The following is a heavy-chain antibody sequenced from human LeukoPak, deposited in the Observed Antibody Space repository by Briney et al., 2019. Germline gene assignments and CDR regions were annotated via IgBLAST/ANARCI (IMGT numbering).Heavy chain of an antibody. V-gene: IGHV3-7*01. CDR3: VRDGGVSGYDLLDY. D-gene: IGHD5-12*01. Sequence: GGSLRLFCAASGCTFSNYWMTWVRQAPGKGLEWVAVINQDGTKEYYMDSVKARFTISRDNAKNSVSLQMNSLRAEDTAVYYCVRDGGVSGYDLLDYWGQGTLVTVSS. CDR1: GCTFSNYW. CDR2: INQDGTKE. J-gene: IGHJ4*02.